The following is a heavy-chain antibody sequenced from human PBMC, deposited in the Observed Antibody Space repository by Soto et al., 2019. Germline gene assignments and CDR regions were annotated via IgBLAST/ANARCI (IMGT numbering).Heavy chain of an antibody. Sequence: QVQLVQSGAEVKKPGSSVKVSCKASGGSFSSYAISWVRQAPGQGLEWMGGIIPIFGTANYAQKFQGRVTITADKSTSTAYMELSSLRSEDTAVYYCASKQLLWPGYYYYYGMDVWGQGTTVTVSS. J-gene: IGHJ6*02. CDR3: ASKQLLWPGYYYYYGMDV. V-gene: IGHV1-69*06. D-gene: IGHD2-2*01. CDR2: IIPIFGTA. CDR1: GGSFSSYA.